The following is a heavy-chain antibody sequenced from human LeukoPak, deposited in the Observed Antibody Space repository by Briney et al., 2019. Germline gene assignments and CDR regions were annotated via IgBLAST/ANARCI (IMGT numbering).Heavy chain of an antibody. Sequence: GGSLRLSCAASGFTFSSYSMNWVRQAPGKGLEWVSYISSSSTTIYYADSVKGRFTISRDNAKNSLYLQMNSLRAEDTAVYYCAREVREVPHWGQGTLVTVSS. D-gene: IGHD2-2*01. J-gene: IGHJ4*02. CDR1: GFTFSSYS. CDR2: ISSSSTTI. CDR3: AREVREVPH. V-gene: IGHV3-48*04.